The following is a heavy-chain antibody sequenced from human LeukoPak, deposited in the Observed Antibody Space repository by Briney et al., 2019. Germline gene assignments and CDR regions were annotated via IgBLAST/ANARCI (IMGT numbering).Heavy chain of an antibody. D-gene: IGHD1-14*01. CDR3: ARDLHHDAFDI. J-gene: IGHJ3*02. V-gene: IGHV4-39*07. CDR1: GGSISSSSYY. CDR2: IYYSGST. Sequence: SETLSLTCTVSGGSISSSSYYWGWIRQPPGKGLEWIGSIYYSGSTYYNPSLKSRVTISVDTSKNQFSLKLSSVTAADTAVYYCARDLHHDAFDIWGQGTMVTVSS.